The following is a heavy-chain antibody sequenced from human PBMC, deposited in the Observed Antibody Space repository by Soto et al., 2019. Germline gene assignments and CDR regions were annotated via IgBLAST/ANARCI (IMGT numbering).Heavy chain of an antibody. CDR3: ARVTQNQDQYRGYDYQSYGMDV. CDR1: GYTFTSYG. J-gene: IGHJ6*02. Sequence: ASVKVSCKASGYTFTSYGISWVRQAPGQGLEWMGWISAYNGNTNYAQKLQGRVTMTTDTSTSTAYMELRSLRSDDTAVYYCARVTQNQDQYRGYDYQSYGMDVWGQGTTVTVSS. D-gene: IGHD5-12*01. V-gene: IGHV1-18*01. CDR2: ISAYNGNT.